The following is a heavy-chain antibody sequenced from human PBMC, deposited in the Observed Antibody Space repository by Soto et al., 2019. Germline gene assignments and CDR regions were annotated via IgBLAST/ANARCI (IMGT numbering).Heavy chain of an antibody. CDR1: GFTFSTYA. CDR2: ISDSGST. D-gene: IGHD6-19*01. J-gene: IGHJ5*02. CDR3: AKSAGYQSLAVSGS. Sequence: EVQLLESGGGLVQPGGSLRLSCAASGFTFSTYAMNWVRQAPGKGLEWVSVISDSGSTYYADSVKGRFTISRDNSKNTLYLQRNRLRAEDTAMYFCAKSAGYQSLAVSGSWGQGTLVIVSS. V-gene: IGHV3-23*01.